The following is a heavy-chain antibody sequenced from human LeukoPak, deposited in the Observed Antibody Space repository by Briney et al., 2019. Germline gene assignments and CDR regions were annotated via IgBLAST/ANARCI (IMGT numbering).Heavy chain of an antibody. CDR1: GGSFSGYY. V-gene: IGHV4-34*01. Sequence: SETLSLTCAVYGGSFSGYYWSWIRQPPGKGLEWIGEINHSGSTNYNPSLKSRVTISVDTSKNQFSLRLSSVTAADTAVYYCARLHYYDSSGPDDYWGQGTLVTVSS. CDR2: INHSGST. CDR3: ARLHYYDSSGPDDY. D-gene: IGHD3-22*01. J-gene: IGHJ4*02.